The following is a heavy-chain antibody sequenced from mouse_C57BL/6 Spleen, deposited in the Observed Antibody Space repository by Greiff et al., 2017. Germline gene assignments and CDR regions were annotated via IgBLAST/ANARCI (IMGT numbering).Heavy chain of an antibody. V-gene: IGHV1-82*01. D-gene: IGHD3-3*01. CDR3: AREGGDRDYFDY. Sequence: QVQLQQSGPELVKPGASVKISCKASGYAFSSSWMNWVKQRPGKGLEWIGRIYPGDGDTNYTGKFKGKSTLSADKSSSTIYMQLSSLPSADSAVYFCAREGGDRDYFDYWGQGTTLTVSS. CDR2: IYPGDGDT. CDR1: GYAFSSSW. J-gene: IGHJ2*01.